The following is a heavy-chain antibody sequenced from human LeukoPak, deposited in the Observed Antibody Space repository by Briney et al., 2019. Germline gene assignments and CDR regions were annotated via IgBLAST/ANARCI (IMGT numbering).Heavy chain of an antibody. CDR1: GFTFSSYW. Sequence: GGPLRLSCAASGFTFSSYWMHWVRQAPGKGLVWVSRINNDVSSTSYADSVKGRFTISRDNAKNTVYLQMNSLRAEDTAVYYCGREAYDSGNYYTDYWGQGTLVTVSS. D-gene: IGHD3-10*01. V-gene: IGHV3-74*01. CDR2: INNDVSST. J-gene: IGHJ4*02. CDR3: GREAYDSGNYYTDY.